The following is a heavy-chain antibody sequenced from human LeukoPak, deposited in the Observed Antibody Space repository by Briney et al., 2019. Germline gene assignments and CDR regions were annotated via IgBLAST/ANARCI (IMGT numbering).Heavy chain of an antibody. D-gene: IGHD6-19*01. CDR2: IYYSGST. J-gene: IGHJ4*02. CDR1: GGSISSYY. Sequence: SETLSLTCTVSGGSISSYYWSWIRQPPGKGLEWIGYIYYSGSTDYNPSLKSRVTISVDTSKNQFSLKLSSVTAADTAVYYCARDRYSSGWDPHFDYWGQGTLVTVSS. V-gene: IGHV4-59*01. CDR3: ARDRYSSGWDPHFDY.